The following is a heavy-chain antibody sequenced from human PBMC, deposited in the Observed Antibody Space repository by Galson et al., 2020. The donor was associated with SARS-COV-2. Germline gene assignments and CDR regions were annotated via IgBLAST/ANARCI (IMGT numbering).Heavy chain of an antibody. CDR1: GGSISSSSYY. CDR2: IYGSGNA. CDR3: AKLDGIPDWFDP. J-gene: IGHJ5*02. V-gene: IGHV4-61*05. D-gene: IGHD1-1*01. Sequence: SETLSLTCTVSGGSISSSSYYWGWIRQPPGKGLEWIGYIYGSGNANYNPSLRSRVTMSVDTSKNQVSLKVRSVTAADTAIYYCAKLDGIPDWFDPWGQGTLVTVSS.